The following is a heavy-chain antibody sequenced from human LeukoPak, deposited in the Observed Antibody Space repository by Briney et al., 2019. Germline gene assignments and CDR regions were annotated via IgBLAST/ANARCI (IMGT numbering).Heavy chain of an antibody. Sequence: PGGSLRLSCAASGFTFSSYAMHWVRQAPGKGLEYVSAISSNGGSTYYANSVKGRFTISRDNAKNSLYLQMNSLRAEDTAVYYCARAGWQVAGYYMDVWGKGTTVTVSS. J-gene: IGHJ6*03. CDR3: ARAGWQVAGYYMDV. CDR1: GFTFSSYA. D-gene: IGHD5-12*01. V-gene: IGHV3-64*01. CDR2: ISSNGGST.